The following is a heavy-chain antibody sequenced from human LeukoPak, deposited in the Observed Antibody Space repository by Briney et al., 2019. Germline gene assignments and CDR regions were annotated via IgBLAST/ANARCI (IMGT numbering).Heavy chain of an antibody. Sequence: SETLSLTCTVSGGSISSGGYYWIWIRQHPGKGLEWIGYIYYSGSTYYNPSLKSRVTISVDTSKNQFSLKLSSVTAADTAVYYCARGDTGSWYDYFDYWGQGTLVTVSS. V-gene: IGHV4-31*03. J-gene: IGHJ4*02. CDR2: IYYSGST. D-gene: IGHD6-13*01. CDR3: ARGDTGSWYDYFDY. CDR1: GGSISSGGYY.